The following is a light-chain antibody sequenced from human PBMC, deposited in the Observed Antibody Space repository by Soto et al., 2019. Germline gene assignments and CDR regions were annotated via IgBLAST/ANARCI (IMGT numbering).Light chain of an antibody. CDR1: QNINNY. V-gene: IGKV1-39*01. J-gene: IGKJ2*01. CDR2: AAS. Sequence: DIQMTQSPSSLSASVGDRVTITCRASQNINNYLNWYQQKPGKAPKLLIYAASSLQSGVPSRFSGGGSGTHFTLTISSLQPEDFAIYYCQQSYSTPFTFGQGTKLEIK. CDR3: QQSYSTPFT.